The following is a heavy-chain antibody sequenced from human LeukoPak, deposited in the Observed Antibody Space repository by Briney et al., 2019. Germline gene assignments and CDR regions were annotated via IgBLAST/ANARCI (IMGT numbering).Heavy chain of an antibody. V-gene: IGHV3-73*01. D-gene: IGHD1-26*01. CDR3: TTRTLVGATRLDY. CDR2: IRSKANSYAT. Sequence: GESLKISCAASGFTFSGSAMHWVRQASGKGLEWVGRIRSKANSYATAYAASVKGRFTISRDDSKNTAYLQMNSLKTEDTAVYYCTTRTLVGATRLDYWGQGTLVTVSS. J-gene: IGHJ4*02. CDR1: GFTFSGSA.